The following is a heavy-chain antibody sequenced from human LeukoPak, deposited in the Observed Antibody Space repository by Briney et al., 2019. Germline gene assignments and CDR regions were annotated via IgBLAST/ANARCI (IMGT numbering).Heavy chain of an antibody. CDR1: GYTFTSYY. CDR3: ARVASVDVDAFDI. J-gene: IGHJ3*02. Sequence: ASVKVSCKASGYTFTSYYMHWVRQAPGQGLEWMGIINPSGGSTSYAQKFHGRVTMTRDTSTSTVYMELSSLRSEDTAVYYCARVASVDVDAFDIWGQGTMVTVSS. V-gene: IGHV1-46*01. CDR2: INPSGGST.